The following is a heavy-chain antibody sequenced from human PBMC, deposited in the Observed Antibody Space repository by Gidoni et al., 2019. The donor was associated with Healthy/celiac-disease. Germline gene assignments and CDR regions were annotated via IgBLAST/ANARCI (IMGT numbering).Heavy chain of an antibody. J-gene: IGHJ4*02. CDR2: INSDGSST. V-gene: IGHV3-74*01. CDR3: ARVWQVAAGYNY. Sequence: PGKGLVWVSRINSDGSSTSYADSVKGRFTISRDNAKNTLYLQMNSLRAEDTAVYYCARVWQVAAGYNYWGQGTPVTVSS. D-gene: IGHD2-15*01.